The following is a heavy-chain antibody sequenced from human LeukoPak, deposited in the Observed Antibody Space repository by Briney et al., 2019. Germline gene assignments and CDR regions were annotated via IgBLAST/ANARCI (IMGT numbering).Heavy chain of an antibody. J-gene: IGHJ4*02. Sequence: PGGSLRLSSAASIFTFSTSWMSWVRQPPGKGLEWFANIKRDGSEKYYVDSVKGRFTISRDNAKNSLYLQMNSLRVEDTAVYYCARLSTAVPDADYWGQGTLVTVSS. CDR3: ARLSTAVPDADY. D-gene: IGHD6-19*01. CDR1: IFTFSTSW. V-gene: IGHV3-7*01. CDR2: IKRDGSEK.